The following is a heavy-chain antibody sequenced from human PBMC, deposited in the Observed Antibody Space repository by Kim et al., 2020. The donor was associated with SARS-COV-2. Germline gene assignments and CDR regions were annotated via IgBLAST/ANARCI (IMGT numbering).Heavy chain of an antibody. CDR3: AKDQAIRYFDWLLLGHGYYYGMDV. Sequence: GGSLRLSCAASGFTFSSYGMHWVRQAPGKGLEWVAVISYDGSNKYYADSVKGRFTISRDNSKNTLYLQMNSLRAEDTAVYYCAKDQAIRYFDWLLLGHGYYYGMDVGGEGTTVTVSS. D-gene: IGHD3-9*01. CDR1: GFTFSSYG. J-gene: IGHJ6*04. CDR2: ISYDGSNK. V-gene: IGHV3-30*18.